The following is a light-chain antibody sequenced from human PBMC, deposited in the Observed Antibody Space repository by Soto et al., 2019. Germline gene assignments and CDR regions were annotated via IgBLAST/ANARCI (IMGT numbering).Light chain of an antibody. J-gene: IGKJ5*01. V-gene: IGKV3D-15*01. CDR2: GAS. Sequence: EILFTQSPATLSLSPGERATLSCRASQGIGDTLAWYQHKPGQAPRLLIYGASTRATGIPARFSGSGSGTEFTLTISNLQSEDFAVYFCQQYHNWHPITFGQGTRLEIK. CDR1: QGIGDT. CDR3: QQYHNWHPIT.